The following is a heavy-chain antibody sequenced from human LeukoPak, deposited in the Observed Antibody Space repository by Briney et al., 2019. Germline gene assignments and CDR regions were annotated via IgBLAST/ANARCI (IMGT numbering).Heavy chain of an antibody. J-gene: IGHJ6*03. CDR1: GYTFTGYY. V-gene: IGHV1-2*02. Sequence: ASVKVSCKASGYTFTGYYMHWVRQAPGQGLEWMGWINPNSGGTNYAQKLQGRVTMTTDTSTSTAYMELRSLRSDDTAVYYCARDGRFGELDYYYYYMDVWGKGTTVTVSS. CDR3: ARDGRFGELDYYYYYMDV. CDR2: INPNSGGT. D-gene: IGHD3-10*01.